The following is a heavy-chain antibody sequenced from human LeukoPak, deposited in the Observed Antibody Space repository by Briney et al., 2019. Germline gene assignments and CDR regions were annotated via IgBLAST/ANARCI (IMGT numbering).Heavy chain of an antibody. J-gene: IGHJ4*02. D-gene: IGHD3-22*01. CDR1: GGSISSYY. CDR3: ARTSFDISGYFTTGAHFDY. Sequence: SETLSLTCTVSGGSISSYYWSWIRQPPGKGLEWIGYIYYSGSTNYNPSLKSRVTISVDTSKNQFSLKLSSVTAADTAVYYCARTSFDISGYFTTGAHFDYWGQGTLVTVSS. V-gene: IGHV4-59*01. CDR2: IYYSGST.